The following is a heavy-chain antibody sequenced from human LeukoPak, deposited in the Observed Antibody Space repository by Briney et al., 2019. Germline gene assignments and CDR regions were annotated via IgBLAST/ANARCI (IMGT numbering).Heavy chain of an antibody. CDR3: ARAGGLVGADPGSGDFDS. CDR2: VDHTVST. V-gene: IGHV4-59*12. D-gene: IGHD2-15*01. J-gene: IGHJ4*02. Sequence: TLSLTCTVSDDSTTMYYSTWIRQPPRQGLEWIGYVDHTVSTTFNTSLNARVSISRYTSKTLFSLRLRSVPAADTAVYYCARAGGLVGADPGSGDFDSWGPGTLVTVSS. CDR1: DDSTTMYY.